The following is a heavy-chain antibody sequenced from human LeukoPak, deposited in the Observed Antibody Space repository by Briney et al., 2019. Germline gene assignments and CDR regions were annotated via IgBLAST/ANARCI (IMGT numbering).Heavy chain of an antibody. CDR1: GYTFTSYG. J-gene: IGHJ4*02. CDR2: ISAYNGNT. CDR3: ARAPYCSGGSCYSKTLDY. D-gene: IGHD2-15*01. Sequence: ASVKVSCKASGYTFTSYGISWVRQAPGQGLEWMGWISAYNGNTNYAQKLQGRVTMTTDTSTSTTYMELRSLRSDDTAVYYCARAPYCSGGSCYSKTLDYWGQGTLVTVSS. V-gene: IGHV1-18*01.